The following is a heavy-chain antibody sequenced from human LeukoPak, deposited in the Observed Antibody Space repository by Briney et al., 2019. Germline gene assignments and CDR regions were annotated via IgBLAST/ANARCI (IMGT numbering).Heavy chain of an antibody. Sequence: GGSLRLSCAASGFTFSSYSMNWVRQAPGKGLEWVSSISSSSSYIYYADSVKGRFTISRDNAKNSLYLQMNSLRAEDTAVYYCARPGTTGTAILLRRKHDAFDIWGQGTMVTVSS. CDR1: GFTFSSYS. J-gene: IGHJ3*02. CDR3: ARPGTTGTAILLRRKHDAFDI. V-gene: IGHV3-21*01. D-gene: IGHD1-1*01. CDR2: ISSSSSYI.